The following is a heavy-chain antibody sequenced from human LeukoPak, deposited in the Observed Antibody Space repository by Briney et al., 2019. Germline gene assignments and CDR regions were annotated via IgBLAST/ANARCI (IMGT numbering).Heavy chain of an antibody. J-gene: IGHJ5*02. V-gene: IGHV1-69*13. Sequence: SVTVSCKASGGTFSSYAISWVRQAPGEGLEWMGGIIPIFGTANYAQQFQGGVTITAHESTSTAYMELSSLRSEDTAVYYCARDCMSAGFDPWGQGTLVTVSS. CDR1: GGTFSSYA. CDR2: IIPIFGTA. CDR3: ARDCMSAGFDP.